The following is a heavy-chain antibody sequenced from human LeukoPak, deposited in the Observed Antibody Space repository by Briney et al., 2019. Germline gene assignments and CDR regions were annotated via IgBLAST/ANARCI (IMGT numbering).Heavy chain of an antibody. CDR3: ARGLLRFLEWSTENRFDP. J-gene: IGHJ5*02. CDR1: GYTFTSYD. V-gene: IGHV1-8*01. D-gene: IGHD3-3*01. CDR2: MNPNSGDT. Sequence: ASVKVSCKASGYTFTSYDINWVRQATGQGLEWMGWMNPNSGDTGYAQRFQGRVTTTRDTSINTVYMELTSLRSEDTAVYYCARGLLRFLEWSTENRFDPWGQGTLVIVSS.